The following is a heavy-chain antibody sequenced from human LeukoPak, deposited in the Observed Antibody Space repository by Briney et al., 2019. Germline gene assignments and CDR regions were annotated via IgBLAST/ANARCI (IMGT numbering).Heavy chain of an antibody. Sequence: PSETLSLTCTVSGGSISNDYWSWIRQPAGKGLEWIGRIYSSGNTNYNPSLESRVTMSVDTSKNQISLSLSFMTAAATAVYYCAREESTSWGALDFWGQGALVTVSS. V-gene: IGHV4-4*07. D-gene: IGHD6-13*01. J-gene: IGHJ4*02. CDR2: IYSSGNT. CDR3: AREESTSWGALDF. CDR1: GGSISNDY.